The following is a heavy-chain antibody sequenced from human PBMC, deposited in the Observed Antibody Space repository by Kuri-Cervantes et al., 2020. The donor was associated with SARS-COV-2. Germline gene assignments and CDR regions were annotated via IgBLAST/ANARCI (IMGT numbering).Heavy chain of an antibody. J-gene: IGHJ5*02. CDR2: IYYSGST. CDR1: GGSISSSSYY. Sequence: GSLRLSCTVSGGSISSSSYYWGWIRQPPGKGLEWIGSIYYSGSTYFNPSLRSRVTISVDTSKNQFSLKLISVTAADTAVYYCARQMMSSITIFGVVITRNWFDPWGQGTLVTVSS. CDR3: ARQMMSSITIFGVVITRNWFDP. D-gene: IGHD3-3*01. V-gene: IGHV4-39*01.